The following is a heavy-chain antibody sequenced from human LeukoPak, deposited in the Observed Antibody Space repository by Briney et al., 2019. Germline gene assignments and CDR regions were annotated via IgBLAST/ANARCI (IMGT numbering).Heavy chain of an antibody. V-gene: IGHV1-2*02. CDR3: ARDKYYDSSGWNWFDP. J-gene: IGHJ5*02. D-gene: IGHD3-22*01. Sequence: ASVKVSCKASGYTFTGYHMHWVRQAPGQGLEWMGWINPNSGGTNYAQKFQGRVTMTRDTSISTAYMELSRLRSDDTAVYYCARDKYYDSSGWNWFDPWGQGTLVTVSS. CDR2: INPNSGGT. CDR1: GYTFTGYH.